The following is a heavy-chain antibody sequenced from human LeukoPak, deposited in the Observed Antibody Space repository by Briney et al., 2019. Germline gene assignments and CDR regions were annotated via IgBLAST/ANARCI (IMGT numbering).Heavy chain of an antibody. J-gene: IGHJ4*02. CDR3: ASSRVRGVSFYFDS. CDR1: GGTFKTYG. CDR2: IIPIFGPA. D-gene: IGHD3-10*01. Sequence: ASVKVSCKASGGTFKTYGLSWVRQAPGQGLEWIGKIIPIFGPANYAQKFRGRLTITTDESTSTAYMEVSRLRSEDTAVYYCASSRVRGVSFYFDSWGQGTLVTVSS. V-gene: IGHV1-69*05.